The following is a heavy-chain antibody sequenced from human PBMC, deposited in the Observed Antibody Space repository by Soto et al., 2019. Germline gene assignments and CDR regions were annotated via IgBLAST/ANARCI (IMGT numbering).Heavy chain of an antibody. CDR2: VFHTGTT. CDR3: ASSAGWYAVHS. Sequence: QVQLQESGPGLVKPSGTLSLTCAVSGDSVSSPYYWCWVRQPPGKGLEWIGEVFHTGTTSYNPSLSSPVTISMAKSNTQFSLDLSYVTAADTAVYYCASSAGWYAVHSWGPGTLVIVSS. CDR1: GDSVSSPYY. J-gene: IGHJ4*02. D-gene: IGHD6-19*01. V-gene: IGHV4-4*02.